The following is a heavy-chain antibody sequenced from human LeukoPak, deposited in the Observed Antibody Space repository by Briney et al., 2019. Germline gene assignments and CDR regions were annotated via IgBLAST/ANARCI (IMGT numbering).Heavy chain of an antibody. CDR1: GFTFSDYY. CDR2: ISGSGGST. Sequence: PGGSLRLSCAASGFTFSDYYMSWIRQAPGKGLEWVSAISGSGGSTYYADSVKGRFTISRDNSKNTLYLQMNSLRAEDTAVYYCAKDVSRGVVVSSYWGQGTLVTVSS. V-gene: IGHV3-23*01. J-gene: IGHJ4*02. D-gene: IGHD3-22*01. CDR3: AKDVSRGVVVSSY.